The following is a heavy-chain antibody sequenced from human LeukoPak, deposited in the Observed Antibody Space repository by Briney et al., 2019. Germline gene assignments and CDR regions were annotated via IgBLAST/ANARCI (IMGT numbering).Heavy chain of an antibody. CDR1: GYTFNKNA. V-gene: IGHV7-4-1*02. D-gene: IGHD4-11*01. CDR3: ARRSPTADAFDI. CDR2: INTKTGTP. J-gene: IGHJ3*02. Sequence: ASVKVSCKASGYTFNKNAINWVRQAPGQGLEWMGWINTKTGTPTYAQGFTGRFVFSLGMSVSTAYLQISSLKTTDTAVYYCARRSPTADAFDIWGQGTLVTVSS.